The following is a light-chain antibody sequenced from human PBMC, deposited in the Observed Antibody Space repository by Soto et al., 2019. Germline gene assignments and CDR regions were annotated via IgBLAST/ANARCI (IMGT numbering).Light chain of an antibody. CDR3: QQYDDFPLT. J-gene: IGKJ4*01. Sequence: EIQMSQSPSSLSASAGDRITITCQASQDIATFLNWYQQKPGKAPRLLIYDASTLKPGDTSRFSGSGSGTDFTFTISSLQPEDIATYYCQQYDDFPLTFGGGTKVDI. CDR1: QDIATF. CDR2: DAS. V-gene: IGKV1-33*01.